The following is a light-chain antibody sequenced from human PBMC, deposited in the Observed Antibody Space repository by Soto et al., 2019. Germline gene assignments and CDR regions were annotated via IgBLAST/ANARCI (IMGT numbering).Light chain of an antibody. V-gene: IGLV2-23*01. J-gene: IGLJ2*01. Sequence: QSALTQPASVSGSPGQSITISCTGTSSDVGSYNLVSWYQQHPGKAPKLMIYEDIERPSGVSNRFSGSKSGNTASLTISVLQTEDEAEYYCCSYAGGTSVVFGGGTKVTVL. CDR1: SSDVGSYNL. CDR3: CSYAGGTSVV. CDR2: EDI.